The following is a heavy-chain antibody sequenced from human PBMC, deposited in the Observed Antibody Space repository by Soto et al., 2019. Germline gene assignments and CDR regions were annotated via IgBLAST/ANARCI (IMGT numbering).Heavy chain of an antibody. CDR2: IYPGDSDT. CDR1: GYSFTSYW. V-gene: IGHV5-51*01. D-gene: IGHD4-17*01. J-gene: IGHJ5*02. Sequence: PGESLKISCKGSGYSFTSYWIGWVRQMPGKGLEWMGIIYPGDSDTRYSPSFQGQVTISADKSISTAYLQWSSLKASDTAMYYCARSDYQPSAYVPAFDPWGQGTLVIVSS. CDR3: ARSDYQPSAYVPAFDP.